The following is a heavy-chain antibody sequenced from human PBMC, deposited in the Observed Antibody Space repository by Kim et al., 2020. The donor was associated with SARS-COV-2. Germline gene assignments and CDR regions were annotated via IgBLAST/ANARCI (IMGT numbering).Heavy chain of an antibody. V-gene: IGHV4-39*01. J-gene: IGHJ5*02. CDR3: ARRELLWFGELVVYGWFDP. CDR2: IYYSGST. CDR1: GGSISSSSYY. D-gene: IGHD3-10*01. Sequence: SETLSLTCTVSGGSISSSSYYWGWIRQPPGKGLEWIGSIYYSGSTYYNPSLKSRVTISVDTSKNQFSLKLSSVTAADTAVYYCARRELLWFGELVVYGWFDPWGQGTLVTVSS.